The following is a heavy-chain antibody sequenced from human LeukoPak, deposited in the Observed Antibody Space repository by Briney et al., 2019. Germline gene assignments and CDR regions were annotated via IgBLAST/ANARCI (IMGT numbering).Heavy chain of an antibody. V-gene: IGHV3-15*01. Sequence: PGGSLRLSCAASGFTFSNAWMSWVRQAPGKGLEWVGGIKSKTDGGTTDYAAPVKGRFTISRDDSKNTLYLQMNSLKTEHTAVYYCPPDGWELSRVDYWGQETLVTVSS. J-gene: IGHJ4*02. CDR3: PPDGWELSRVDY. CDR2: IKSKTDGGTT. D-gene: IGHD1-26*01. CDR1: GFTFSNAW.